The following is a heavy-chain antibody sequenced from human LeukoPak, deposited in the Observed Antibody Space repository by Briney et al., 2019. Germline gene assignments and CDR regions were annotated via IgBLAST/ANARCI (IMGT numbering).Heavy chain of an antibody. J-gene: IGHJ4*02. CDR1: SGSISSSTW. CDR3: ARGDTAMAYYFDY. D-gene: IGHD5-18*01. CDR2: IYHSGST. V-gene: IGHV4-4*02. Sequence: PSETLSLTCAVSSGSISSSTWWTWVRQPPGKGLEWIGEIYHSGSTNYNPSLKSRVTISVDKSKNQFSLKLSSVTAADTAVYYCARGDTAMAYYFDYWGQGTLVTVSS.